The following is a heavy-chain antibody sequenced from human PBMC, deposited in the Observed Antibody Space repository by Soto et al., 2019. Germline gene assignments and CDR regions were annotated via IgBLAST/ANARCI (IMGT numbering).Heavy chain of an antibody. J-gene: IGHJ3*02. CDR1: GLTGSGNY. CDR3: AREGRLLGYCTNGVCYGAFDI. D-gene: IGHD2-8*01. Sequence: GGSLTLSCGASGLTGSGNYLSQLRQAPGKRLEWVSVIYSGGSTYYADSVKGRFTISRDNSKITLYLQINSLRAEDTAVYYCAREGRLLGYCTNGVCYGAFDIWGQGTMVTVSS. CDR2: IYSGGST. V-gene: IGHV3-66*01.